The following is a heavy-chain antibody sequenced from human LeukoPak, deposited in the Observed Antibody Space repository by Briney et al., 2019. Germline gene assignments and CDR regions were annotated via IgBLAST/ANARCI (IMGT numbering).Heavy chain of an antibody. CDR2: ISSSGTYI. D-gene: IGHD3-16*02. CDR3: VSGNDPDYVWGTYRLDAFDI. Sequence: PGGSLRLSCAASGYTFSDYSVNWVRQVPGKGLEWVSSISSSGTYIYYADSVKGRFTISKDNPKNSLFLQMNSLRAEDTAVHYCVSGNDPDYVWGTYRLDAFDIWGEGTMVIVSS. CDR1: GYTFSDYS. J-gene: IGHJ3*02. V-gene: IGHV3-21*01.